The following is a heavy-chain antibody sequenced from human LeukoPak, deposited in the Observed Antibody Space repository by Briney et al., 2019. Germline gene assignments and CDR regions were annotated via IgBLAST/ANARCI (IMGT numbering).Heavy chain of an antibody. D-gene: IGHD3-10*01. V-gene: IGHV3-9*01. J-gene: IGHJ4*02. CDR1: GFTLDDYA. CDR3: VKGSGITLVRDLDY. Sequence: PGGSLRLSCAASGFTLDDYAMHWVRQPPGKGLEWVSGISWNSETLGYADSVKGRFTISRDNAKNSLYLQMNSLRADDTALYYCVKGSGITLVRDLDYWGQGTLVTVSS. CDR2: ISWNSETL.